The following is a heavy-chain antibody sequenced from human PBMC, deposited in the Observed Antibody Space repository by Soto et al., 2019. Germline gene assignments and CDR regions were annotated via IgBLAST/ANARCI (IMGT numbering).Heavy chain of an antibody. CDR3: ARDIKEEGPADYYYYYMDV. V-gene: IGHV3-13*01. CDR2: IGTAGDT. Sequence: GGSLRLSCAASGFTFSSYDMHWVRQATGKGLEWVSAIGTAGDTYYPGSVKGRFTISRENAKNSLYLQMNSLRAGDTAVYYCARDIKEEGPADYYYYYMDVWGKGTTVTVSS. D-gene: IGHD3-10*01. J-gene: IGHJ6*03. CDR1: GFTFSSYD.